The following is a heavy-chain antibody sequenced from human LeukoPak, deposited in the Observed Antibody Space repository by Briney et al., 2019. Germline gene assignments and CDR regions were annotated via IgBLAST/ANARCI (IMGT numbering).Heavy chain of an antibody. CDR1: GLTFRRCW. CDR2: IDSDGHTT. CDR3: ATLAYGPDY. V-gene: IGHV3-74*01. D-gene: IGHD3-10*01. J-gene: IGHJ4*02. Sequence: PGGSLTLSCAPSGLTFRRCWEHWVRHAPGGGLVWVSGIDSDGHTTFYADYVKGRFTISRDNARNTLFLQMNSLGAEDTAVYYCATLAYGPDYWGQGTLVTVS.